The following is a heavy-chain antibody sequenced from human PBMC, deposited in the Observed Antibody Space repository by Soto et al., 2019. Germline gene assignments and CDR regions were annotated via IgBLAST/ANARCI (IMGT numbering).Heavy chain of an antibody. V-gene: IGHV1-69*13. CDR3: ARVLGRDCSSTSCYADYFDY. CDR1: GGTFSSYA. J-gene: IGHJ4*02. CDR2: IIPIFGTA. Sequence: GASVKVSCKASGGTFSSYAISWVRQAPGQGLEWMGGIIPIFGTANYAQKFQGRVTITADESTSTAFMELSSLRSEDTAVYYCARVLGRDCSSTSCYADYFDYWGQGTLVTVSS. D-gene: IGHD2-2*01.